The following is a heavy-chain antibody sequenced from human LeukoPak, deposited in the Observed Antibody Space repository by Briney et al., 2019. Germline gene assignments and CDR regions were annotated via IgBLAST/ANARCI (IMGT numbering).Heavy chain of an antibody. V-gene: IGHV3-48*04. CDR2: ICPRSETI. D-gene: IGHD3-16*01. CDR1: GFSFNRRG. J-gene: IGHJ6*03. CDR3: ARIDGPTVFTYYMDL. Sequence: PGESLRLSCATSGFSFNRRGMHWVRHPPGKGLEWVSYICPRSETIYYAESVKGRFTVSRDDSKDSLYLQMHTLRAEDTAVYYCARIDGPTVFTYYMDLWGKGTTVTVAS.